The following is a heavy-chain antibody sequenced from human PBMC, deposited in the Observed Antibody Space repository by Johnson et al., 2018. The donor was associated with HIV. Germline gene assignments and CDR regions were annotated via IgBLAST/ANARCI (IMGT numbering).Heavy chain of an antibody. V-gene: IGHV3-23*04. CDR2: IGASGGRT. Sequence: EQLVESGGGLVQPGGSLRLSCAASGFTVSSNYMSWVRQAPGNGLEWVSAIGASGGRTFYDDSVKGRFTISRDNSKNTLYLQMNSLRAEDTAVYYCAKPRYYDNAFEMWGQGTMVTVSS. J-gene: IGHJ3*02. CDR3: AKPRYYDNAFEM. D-gene: IGHD3-16*01. CDR1: GFTVSSNY.